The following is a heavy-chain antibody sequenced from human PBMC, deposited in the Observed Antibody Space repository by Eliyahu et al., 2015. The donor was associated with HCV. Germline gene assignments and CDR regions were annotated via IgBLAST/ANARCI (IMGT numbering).Heavy chain of an antibody. CDR3: AHNGPGNSIAAPRFDP. V-gene: IGHV2-5*02. D-gene: IGHD6-13*01. J-gene: IGHJ5*02. CDR2: IYWDDDK. CDR1: XFSLXTXXVG. Sequence: QLTLTESGPTLVKPTQSLTLTCTFSXFSLXTXXVGVGWIRQPPGKALEWLALIYWDDDKRYSPSLKSRLTITKDTSKNQVVLTMTNMDPVDTATYYCAHNGPGNSIAAPRFDPWGQGTLVTVSS.